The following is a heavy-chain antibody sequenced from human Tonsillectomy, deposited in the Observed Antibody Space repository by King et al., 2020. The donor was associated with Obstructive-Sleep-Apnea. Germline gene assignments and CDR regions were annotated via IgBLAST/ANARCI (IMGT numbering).Heavy chain of an antibody. J-gene: IGHJ4*02. V-gene: IGHV4-38-2*02. CDR2: IYHSGST. D-gene: IGHD6-19*01. CDR3: ATGQWLTYFNS. CDR1: GDSISSGYY. Sequence: MPLQESGPGLVKPSETLSLTCTVSGDSISSGYYWGWIRQFPGKGLEWIATIYHSGSTYYNPSLKSRVTISIDTSKNQFSLKMTSVTAADRAVYYCATGQWLTYFNSWGQGTLVTVSS.